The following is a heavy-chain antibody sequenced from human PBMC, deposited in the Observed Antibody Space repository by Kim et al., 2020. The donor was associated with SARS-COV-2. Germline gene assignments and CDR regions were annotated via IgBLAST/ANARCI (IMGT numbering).Heavy chain of an antibody. J-gene: IGHJ3*02. D-gene: IGHD1-1*01. V-gene: IGHV4-4*02. CDR2: IYHSGST. CDR3: ARGLSYNWNDRHAFDI. Sequence: SETLSLTCAVSGGSISSSNWWSWVRQPPGKGLEWIGEIYHSGSTNYNPSLKSRVTISVDKSKNQFSLKLSSVTAADTAVYYCARGLSYNWNDRHAFDIWGQGTMVTVSS. CDR1: GGSISSSNW.